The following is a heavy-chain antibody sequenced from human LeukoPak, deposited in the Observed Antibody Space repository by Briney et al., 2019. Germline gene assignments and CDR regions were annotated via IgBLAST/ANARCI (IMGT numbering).Heavy chain of an antibody. CDR3: ARQGSSGESNNWFDP. Sequence: ASVKVSCKASGGTFSSYAISWVRQAPGQGLEWMGGIIPTFGTANYAQKFQGRVTITTDESTSTAYMELSSLRSEDTAVYYCARQGSSGESNNWFDPWGQGTLVTVSS. CDR1: GGTFSSYA. CDR2: IIPTFGTA. V-gene: IGHV1-69*05. D-gene: IGHD6-19*01. J-gene: IGHJ5*02.